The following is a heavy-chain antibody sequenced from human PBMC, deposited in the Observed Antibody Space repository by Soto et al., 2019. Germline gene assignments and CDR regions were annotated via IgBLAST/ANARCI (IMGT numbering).Heavy chain of an antibody. D-gene: IGHD1-26*01. CDR1: GYTFYSHS. CDR3: ARCIPGDYYSGMDV. V-gene: IGHV1-18*01. CDR2: INADYGNT. Sequence: QAQLVQSGAEVRKPGASVKVSCKASGYTFYSHSISWVRQAPGQGLEWMGRINADYGNTQYAQKFRGRVTMTTDTSTTTVSMELTHLRSEDTAVYYCARCIPGDYYSGMDVWGQGTTVTVSS. J-gene: IGHJ6*02.